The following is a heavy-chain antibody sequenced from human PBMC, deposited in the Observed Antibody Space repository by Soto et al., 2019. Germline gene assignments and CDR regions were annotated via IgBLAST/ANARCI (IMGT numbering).Heavy chain of an antibody. V-gene: IGHV4-61*01. D-gene: IGHD3-22*01. CDR3: ARGWLPSPNLRFDP. Sequence: ATLSLTCTVSGGSVRSSKYYGSWIRQPPGKGLEWIGYLYYSGNTNYNPSLKSRVTTSADASKNQCSLKLSSVTAADTAVYYCARGWLPSPNLRFDPWGQGILVTVSS. CDR2: LYYSGNT. J-gene: IGHJ5*02. CDR1: GGSVRSSKYY.